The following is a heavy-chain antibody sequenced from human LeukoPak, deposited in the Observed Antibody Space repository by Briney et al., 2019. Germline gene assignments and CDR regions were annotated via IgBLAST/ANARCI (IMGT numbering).Heavy chain of an antibody. CDR1: GGSISSSSYY. V-gene: IGHV4-39*01. J-gene: IGHJ3*02. Sequence: PSETLSLTCTVSGGSISSSSYYWGWIRQPPGKGLEWIGSIYYSGSTYYNPSLKSRVTISVDTSKNQFSLKLSSVTAADTAVYYCASLGIAARAGNDDAFDIWGQGTMVTVSS. CDR2: IYYSGST. D-gene: IGHD6-6*01. CDR3: ASLGIAARAGNDDAFDI.